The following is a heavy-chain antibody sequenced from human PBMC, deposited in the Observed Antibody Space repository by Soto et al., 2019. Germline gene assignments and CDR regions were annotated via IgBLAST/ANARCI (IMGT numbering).Heavy chain of an antibody. J-gene: IGHJ4*02. CDR1: GYTFTSCG. CDR3: ARVLRFLEWLFGPGDY. Sequence: GASVKVSCKASGYTFTSCGISWVRQAPGQGLEWMGWISAYNGNTNYAQKLQGGVTMTTDTSTSTAYMELRSLRSDDTAVYYCARVLRFLEWLFGPGDYWGQGTLVTVSS. D-gene: IGHD3-3*01. CDR2: ISAYNGNT. V-gene: IGHV1-18*04.